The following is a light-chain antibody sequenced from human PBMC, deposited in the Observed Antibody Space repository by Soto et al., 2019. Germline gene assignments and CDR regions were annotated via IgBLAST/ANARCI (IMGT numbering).Light chain of an antibody. CDR3: QSYDSSLSVV. CDR2: RNT. V-gene: IGLV1-40*01. CDR1: SSNFGANYD. Sequence: QSVLTQPPSVSGAPGQRVTISCTGSSSNFGANYDAHWYQHLPGTAPKLLIYRNTNRPSGVPDRFSGSKSGTSASLAITGLQAEDEADYYCQSYDSSLSVVFGGGTKVTVL. J-gene: IGLJ2*01.